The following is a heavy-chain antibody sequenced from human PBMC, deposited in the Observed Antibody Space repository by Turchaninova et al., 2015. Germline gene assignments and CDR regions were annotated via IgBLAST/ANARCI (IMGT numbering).Heavy chain of an antibody. Sequence: QVHLEESGPGLVKPMGTLFLDRGWSVGSISRSNGGSWVRQSPEKGLEWIGEIYHSGNTNYNPSLSSRVTISVDKSKNQFSLKLTSVTAADTAVYYCARDFRYRNSRHNWFDPWGQGSLVNV. CDR3: ARDFRYRNSRHNWFDP. V-gene: IGHV4-4*02. CDR2: IYHSGNT. J-gene: IGHJ5*02. CDR1: VGSISRSNG. D-gene: IGHD4-11*01.